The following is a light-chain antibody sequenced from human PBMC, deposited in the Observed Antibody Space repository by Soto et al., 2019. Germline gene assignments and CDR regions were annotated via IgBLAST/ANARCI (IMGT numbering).Light chain of an antibody. CDR2: EVS. CDR3: SSYTSSSTLV. Sequence: QSALTQPASVSGSPGQSITISCTGTSSDVGGYNYVSWYQQHPGKAPKLMIYEVSNRLSGVSNRFSGSKSGNTASLTISGLQAEDEADYYCSSYTSSSTLVFGGGTNLTVL. V-gene: IGLV2-14*01. CDR1: SSDVGGYNY. J-gene: IGLJ2*01.